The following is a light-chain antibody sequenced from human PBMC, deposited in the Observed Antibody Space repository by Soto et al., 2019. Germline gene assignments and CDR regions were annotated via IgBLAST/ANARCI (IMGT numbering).Light chain of an antibody. CDR3: QQRSSWPSIT. CDR1: QSVSNS. V-gene: IGKV3-11*01. CDR2: DAS. J-gene: IGKJ3*01. Sequence: EIVLTQSPATLSLSPGERATLSCRASQSVSNSLAWYQQKPGQAPRLLIFDASNRATGFPARFSGSGSGTDFTLTISSLEPEDFAVYYCQQRSSWPSITFGPGTKVDIK.